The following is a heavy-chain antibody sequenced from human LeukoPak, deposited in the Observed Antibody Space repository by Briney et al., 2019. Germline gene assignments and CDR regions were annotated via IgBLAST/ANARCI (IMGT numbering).Heavy chain of an antibody. V-gene: IGHV4-59*04. D-gene: IGHD6-13*01. CDR1: GGSISSYD. J-gene: IGHJ5*02. Sequence: SETLSLTCTVSGGSISSYDWSWIRQPAGKGLEWIGNIYSSGSTYYNASLQSRVTISIDTSKNQFSLRLSSVTAADTAVYYCASDRSSWNPGAPSWGQGTLVTVSS. CDR2: IYSSGST. CDR3: ASDRSSWNPGAPS.